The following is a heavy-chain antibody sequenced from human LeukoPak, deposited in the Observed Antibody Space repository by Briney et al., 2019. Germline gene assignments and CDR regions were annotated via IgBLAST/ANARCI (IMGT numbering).Heavy chain of an antibody. J-gene: IGHJ4*02. V-gene: IGHV4-59*08. CDR2: IYYSGST. CDR3: ARRMGAAAGLDY. D-gene: IGHD6-13*01. Sequence: SETLSLTCTVSGGSIGSYYWSWIRQPPGKGLEWIGYIYYSGSTNYNPSLKSRVTISVDTSKNQFSLKLSSVTAADTAVYYCARRMGAAAGLDYWGQGTLVTVSS. CDR1: GGSIGSYY.